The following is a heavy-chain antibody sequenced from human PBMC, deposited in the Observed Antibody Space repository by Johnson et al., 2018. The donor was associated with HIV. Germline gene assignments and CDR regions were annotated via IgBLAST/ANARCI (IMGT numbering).Heavy chain of an antibody. V-gene: IGHV3-13*01. CDR1: GFTFSSYD. J-gene: IGHJ3*02. CDR2: IGTAGDT. CDR3: ARALGATYAFDI. Sequence: VQLVESGGGVVQPGRSLRLSCAASGFTFSSYDMHWVRQATGKGLEWVSAIGTAGDTYYPGSVKGRFTISRENAKNSLYLQMNSLRAGDTAVYYCARALGATYAFDIWGQGTMVTVSS. D-gene: IGHD1-26*01.